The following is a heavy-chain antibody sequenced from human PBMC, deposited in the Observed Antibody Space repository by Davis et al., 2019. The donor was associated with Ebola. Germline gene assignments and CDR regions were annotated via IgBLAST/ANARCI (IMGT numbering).Heavy chain of an antibody. CDR2: IYPGDSDT. V-gene: IGHV5-51*01. CDR3: ARHARSYYGSGSYVFYYYYGMDV. Sequence: KVSCKGSGYSFTSYWIGWVRQMPGKGLEWMGIIYPGDSDTRYSPSFQGHVTISADKSINTAYLQWSSLQASDTAMYYCARHARSYYGSGSYVFYYYYGMDVWGQGTTVTVSS. CDR1: GYSFTSYW. J-gene: IGHJ6*02. D-gene: IGHD3-10*01.